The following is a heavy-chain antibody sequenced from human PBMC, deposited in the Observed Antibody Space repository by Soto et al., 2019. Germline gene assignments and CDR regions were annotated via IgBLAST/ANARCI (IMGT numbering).Heavy chain of an antibody. Sequence: QVQLQESGPGLVKPSQTLSLTCTVSGGSISSGDYYWSWIRQPPGKGLEWIGYIYYSGSTYYNPSLKSRITISVDTSKNQFSLKPSSVTAADTSVYYCARGPRGVARAPDFYWGQGTLVTVSS. D-gene: IGHD5-12*01. CDR2: IYYSGST. J-gene: IGHJ4*02. CDR1: GGSISSGDYY. V-gene: IGHV4-30-4*01. CDR3: ARGPRGVARAPDFY.